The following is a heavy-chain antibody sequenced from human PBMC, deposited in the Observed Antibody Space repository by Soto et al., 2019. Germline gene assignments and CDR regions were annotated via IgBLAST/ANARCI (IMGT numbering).Heavy chain of an antibody. CDR1: GVTLSNVW. V-gene: IGHV3-15*07. J-gene: IGHJ4*02. CDR3: SHGYYQYFES. D-gene: IGHD5-18*01. CDR2: IKSKTDGGTV. Sequence: LRLSCAVSGVTLSNVWMNWVRQAPGKGPEWVGRIKSKTDGGTVEYAAPVKDRFTISRDDSENTLYLQMNSLKTEDTAVYYCSHGYYQYFESWGQGTLVTSPQ.